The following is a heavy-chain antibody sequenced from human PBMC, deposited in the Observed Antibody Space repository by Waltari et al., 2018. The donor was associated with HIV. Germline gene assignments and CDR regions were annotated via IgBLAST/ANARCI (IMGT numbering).Heavy chain of an antibody. CDR2: ISSGGST. Sequence: EVQLVESGGGLVQLGGALRLACAAAGFTVSSNYMSWGRHARGKGLEGVSLISSGGSTYYADSVQGICTISRDNSKNTLYLQMNSLRAEDTAVYYCASPDTTMVHGHYYFYHMDVWGQGTTVTVSS. D-gene: IGHD5-18*01. J-gene: IGHJ6*02. V-gene: IGHV3-66*01. CDR1: GFTVSSNY. CDR3: ASPDTTMVHGHYYFYHMDV.